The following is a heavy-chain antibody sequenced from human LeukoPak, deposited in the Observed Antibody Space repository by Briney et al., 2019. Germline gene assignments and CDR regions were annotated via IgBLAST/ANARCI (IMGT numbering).Heavy chain of an antibody. CDR2: IYYSGST. J-gene: IGHJ4*02. V-gene: IGHV4-39*01. CDR1: GGSLHSTNYY. Sequence: SSETLSLTCTVSGGSLHSTNYYWGWIRQPPGKGLEWIGSIYYSGSTYYNPSLRSRVTISVDTSKNQFSLKLTSVTAADTAVYYCAGHDSSGYYRPLDYWGQGTLVTVSS. D-gene: IGHD3-22*01. CDR3: AGHDSSGYYRPLDY.